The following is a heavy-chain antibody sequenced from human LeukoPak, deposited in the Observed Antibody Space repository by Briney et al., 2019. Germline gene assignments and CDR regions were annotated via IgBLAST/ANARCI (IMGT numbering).Heavy chain of an antibody. V-gene: IGHV3-23*01. Sequence: TGGSLRLSCAASGFTFSNYSMSWVRQAPGKGLEWVSTISGTGGTTYYADSVKGRFTTSRDNSKNTLFLQFNSLRADDTAVYYCAKGRGTTVTAAANYWGQGTLVTVSS. D-gene: IGHD4-17*01. CDR3: AKGRGTTVTAAANY. CDR1: GFTFSNYS. J-gene: IGHJ4*02. CDR2: ISGTGGTT.